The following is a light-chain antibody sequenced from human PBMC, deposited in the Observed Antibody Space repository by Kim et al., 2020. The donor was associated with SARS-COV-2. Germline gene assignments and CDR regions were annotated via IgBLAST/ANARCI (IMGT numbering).Light chain of an antibody. CDR1: SSDFGGFNY. CDR2: EVI. Sequence: PRQSVTISCSGTSSDFGGFNYVSWYQQHPGKAPKLIIYEVIKRPSGVPDRFSGSKSGNTASLTVSGLQAEDEADYYCTTHGGYNYVFGTGTKVTVL. J-gene: IGLJ1*01. CDR3: TTHGGYNYV. V-gene: IGLV2-8*01.